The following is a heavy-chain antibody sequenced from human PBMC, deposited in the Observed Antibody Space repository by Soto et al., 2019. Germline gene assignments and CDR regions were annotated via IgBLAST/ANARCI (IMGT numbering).Heavy chain of an antibody. CDR2: INPNSGGT. J-gene: IGHJ4*02. CDR3: VRSFPAEEYSSSPPDY. Sequence: GASVKVSCKASGYTFTGYYMHWVRQAPGQGLEWMGWINPNSGGTNYAQKFQGRVTMTRDTSISTAYMELSRLRSDDTAVYYCVRSFPAEEYSSSPPDYWGQGTLVTVSS. CDR1: GYTFTGYY. V-gene: IGHV1-2*02. D-gene: IGHD6-6*01.